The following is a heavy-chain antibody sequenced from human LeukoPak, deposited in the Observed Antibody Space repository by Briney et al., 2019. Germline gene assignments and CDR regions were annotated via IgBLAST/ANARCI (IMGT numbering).Heavy chain of an antibody. CDR2: IYYSGST. D-gene: IGHD4-17*01. CDR1: GGSISSYY. Sequence: SETLSLTCTVSGGSISSYYWSWIRQPPGKGLEWIGYIYYSGSTNYNPSLKSRVTISVDTSKNQFSLKLSSVTAADTAVYYCARADYGDYAGINYYYMDVWGKGTTVTISS. CDR3: ARADYGDYAGINYYYMDV. J-gene: IGHJ6*03. V-gene: IGHV4-59*01.